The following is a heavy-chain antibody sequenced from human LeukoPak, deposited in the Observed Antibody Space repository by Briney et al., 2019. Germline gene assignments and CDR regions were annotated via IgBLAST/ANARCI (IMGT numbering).Heavy chain of an antibody. D-gene: IGHD2-2*01. CDR3: ASYCSSTSCPPFDY. V-gene: IGHV4-4*07. CDR1: GGSISSYY. CDR2: IYTSGST. Sequence: PSETLSLTCTVSGGSISSYYWSWIRQPAGKGLEWIGRIYTSGSTNYNPSLKSRVTMSVDTSKNQFSLKLSSVTAADTAVYYCASYCSSTSCPPFDYWGQGTLVTVSS. J-gene: IGHJ4*02.